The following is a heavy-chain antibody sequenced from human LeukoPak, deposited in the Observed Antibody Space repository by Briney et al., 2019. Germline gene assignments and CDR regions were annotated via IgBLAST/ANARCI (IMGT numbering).Heavy chain of an antibody. CDR1: GFTFSSYW. CDR2: IKEDGSEK. Sequence: GGSLRLSCAASGFTFSSYWMSWVRQAPGKGLEWVTNIKEDGSEKYYVDFVKGRFTISRDNARNLLYLQINSLRVEDTAVYYCARDRGVNGYFDLWGRGTLVTVSS. J-gene: IGHJ2*01. D-gene: IGHD3-10*01. V-gene: IGHV3-7*01. CDR3: ARDRGVNGYFDL.